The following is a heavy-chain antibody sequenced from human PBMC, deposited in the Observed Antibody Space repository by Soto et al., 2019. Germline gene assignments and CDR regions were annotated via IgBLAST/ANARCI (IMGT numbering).Heavy chain of an antibody. CDR2: SSSSGGTI. D-gene: IGHD3-10*01. V-gene: IGHV3-48*01. CDR3: ARSSYMDV. Sequence: GGSLRLSCAASGFTFSSYTMNWVRQAPGKGLEWVSYSSSSGGTIYYADSVKGRFTISRDNAKNSLYLQMNSLRAEDTAVYYCARSSYMDVWVEGTTVTVSS. J-gene: IGHJ6*03. CDR1: GFTFSSYT.